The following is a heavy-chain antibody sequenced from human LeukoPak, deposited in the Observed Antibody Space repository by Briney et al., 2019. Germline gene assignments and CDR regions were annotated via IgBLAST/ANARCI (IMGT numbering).Heavy chain of an antibody. CDR1: GFTFSSCS. V-gene: IGHV3-21*01. J-gene: IGHJ5*02. Sequence: GGSLRLSCAASGFTFSSCSMNWVRQAPGKGLEWVSSISSSSSYIYYADSVKGRFTISRDNAKNSLYLQMNSLRAEDTAVYYCAREPYPLHKDSGSYSGGDPRFDPWGQGTLVTVSS. CDR3: AREPYPLHKDSGSYSGGDPRFDP. D-gene: IGHD1-26*01. CDR2: ISSSSSYI.